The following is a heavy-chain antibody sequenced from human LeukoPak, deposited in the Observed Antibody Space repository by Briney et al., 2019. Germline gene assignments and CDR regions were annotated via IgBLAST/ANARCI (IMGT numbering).Heavy chain of an antibody. CDR1: GFTFSSYW. CDR3: ARKGSGGWYPYFDY. Sequence: GGSLRLSCAAPGFTFSSYWMSWVRQAPGKGLEWVANIKQDGSEKYYVDSVKGRFTISRDNAKNSLYLQMNSLRAEDTAVYYCARKGSGGWYPYFDYWGQGTLVTVSS. V-gene: IGHV3-7*03. J-gene: IGHJ4*02. CDR2: IKQDGSEK. D-gene: IGHD6-19*01.